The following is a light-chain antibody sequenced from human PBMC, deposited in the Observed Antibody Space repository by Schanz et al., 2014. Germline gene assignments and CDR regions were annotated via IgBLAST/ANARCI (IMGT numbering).Light chain of an antibody. CDR3: QQSYSTPRT. Sequence: DIQMTQSPSSLSASVGDRVTLTCRASQTISTYLNWYQQKPGKAPKLLIYSASNLQGGVPSRFSGSGSVTDFTLTISGLQPEDFSIYYCQQSYSTPRTFGQGTKVEIK. CDR1: QTISTY. CDR2: SAS. V-gene: IGKV1-39*01. J-gene: IGKJ1*01.